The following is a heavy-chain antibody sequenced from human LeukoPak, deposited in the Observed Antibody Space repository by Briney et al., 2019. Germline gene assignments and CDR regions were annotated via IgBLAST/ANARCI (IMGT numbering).Heavy chain of an antibody. V-gene: IGHV3-23*01. Sequence: PGGSLRLSCAASGFTFSSYGMSWVRQAPGKGLEWVSFITTSGATTSYVDSVKGRFTISRDNPRNTLYMQMNSLRDEDTALYYCAIMHGYYDGSGYWVQWGQGTLVTVSS. J-gene: IGHJ4*02. CDR1: GFTFSSYG. CDR3: AIMHGYYDGSGYWVQ. D-gene: IGHD3-22*01. CDR2: ITTSGATT.